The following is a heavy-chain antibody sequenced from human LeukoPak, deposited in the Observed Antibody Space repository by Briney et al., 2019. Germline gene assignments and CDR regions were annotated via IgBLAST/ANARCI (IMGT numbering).Heavy chain of an antibody. CDR3: ARWAAASSPRGGVLDY. CDR1: GGSISSSSYY. J-gene: IGHJ4*02. Sequence: PSETLSLTCTVSGGSISSSSYYWGWILQPPGKGLEWIEYVSYSGSTDYNPSLKSRVTVSVDTSKDQFSLKLISVTAADTAIYYCARWAAASSPRGGVLDYWGQGTLVTVSS. D-gene: IGHD6-13*01. V-gene: IGHV4-61*05. CDR2: VSYSGST.